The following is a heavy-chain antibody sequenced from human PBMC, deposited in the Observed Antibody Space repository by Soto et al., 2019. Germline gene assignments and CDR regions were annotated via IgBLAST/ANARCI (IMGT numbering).Heavy chain of an antibody. CDR3: AKVRTPEPYYYYYGMDV. D-gene: IGHD1-26*01. Sequence: PGGSLRLSCAASGFTFSSYAMSWVRQAPGEGLEWVSTISGSGTSTYYANSVKGRFTIFRDNSKSTLYLQMNTLRAEATAVYYCAKVRTPEPYYYYYGMDVWGQGTTVTVSS. CDR1: GFTFSSYA. V-gene: IGHV3-23*01. CDR2: ISGSGTST. J-gene: IGHJ6*02.